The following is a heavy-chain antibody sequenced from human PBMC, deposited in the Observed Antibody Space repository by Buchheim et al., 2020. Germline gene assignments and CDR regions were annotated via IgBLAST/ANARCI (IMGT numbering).Heavy chain of an antibody. V-gene: IGHV3-23*01. CDR1: GFTFSSYA. Sequence: EVQLLESGGGLVQPGESLRLSCAASGFTFSSYAMSWVRQAPGKGLEWVSLISGSGGTTYYADSVKGRFTISRDNSKNTLYLQMNSLRAEDTAVYYCAKYRGYGSGSYYNAFDYWGQGTL. D-gene: IGHD3-10*01. CDR2: ISGSGGTT. CDR3: AKYRGYGSGSYYNAFDY. J-gene: IGHJ4*02.